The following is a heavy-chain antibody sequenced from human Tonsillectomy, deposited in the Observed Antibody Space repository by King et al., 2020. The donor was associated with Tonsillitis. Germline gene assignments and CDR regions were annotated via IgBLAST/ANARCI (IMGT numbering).Heavy chain of an antibody. Sequence: VQLVESGGGVFQPGRSLRLSCAASGFTFSSYGMHWVRQAPGKGLEWVAVIWYDGSNKDYADSVKGRFTISRDNSKNTLYLQMNSLRAEDTAVYYCARDRWITMVRGVMDYWGQGTLVTVSS. V-gene: IGHV3-33*08. D-gene: IGHD3-10*01. CDR1: GFTFSSYG. CDR3: ARDRWITMVRGVMDY. J-gene: IGHJ4*02. CDR2: IWYDGSNK.